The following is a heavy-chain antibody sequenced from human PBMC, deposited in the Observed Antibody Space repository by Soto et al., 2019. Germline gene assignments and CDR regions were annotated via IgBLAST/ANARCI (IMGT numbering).Heavy chain of an antibody. CDR1: GDTFSSYG. Sequence: SVKVSCKASGDTFSSYGISWVRQAPGQGLELMGGIIPKFGTTNYAQKFRGRVTITADKSTSTAYMELSSLRSEDTAVYYCARDRDILTGSSYGMDVWGQGTTVTVSS. D-gene: IGHD3-9*01. CDR3: ARDRDILTGSSYGMDV. J-gene: IGHJ6*02. CDR2: IIPKFGTT. V-gene: IGHV1-69*06.